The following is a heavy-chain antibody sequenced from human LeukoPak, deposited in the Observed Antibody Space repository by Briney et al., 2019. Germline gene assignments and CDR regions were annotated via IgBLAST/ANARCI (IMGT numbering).Heavy chain of an antibody. CDR2: ISYDGSNK. D-gene: IGHD3-10*01. CDR3: ARDLGGYGSGRGQYFQH. J-gene: IGHJ1*01. Sequence: GGSLRLSCAASGFTFSSYALHWVRQAPGKGLEWVAVISYDGSNKYYADSVKGRFTISRDNSNNTLYLQMNRLSAEDTAVYYCARDLGGYGSGRGQYFQHWGQGTLVTVSS. V-gene: IGHV3-30-3*01. CDR1: GFTFSSYA.